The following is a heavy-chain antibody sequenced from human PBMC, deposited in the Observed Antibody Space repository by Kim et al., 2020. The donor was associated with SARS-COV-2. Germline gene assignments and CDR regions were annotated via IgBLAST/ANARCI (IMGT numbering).Heavy chain of an antibody. V-gene: IGHV3-23*01. Sequence: GGSLRLSCAASGFTFSSYAMSWVRQAPGKGLEWVSAISGSGGSTYYADSVKGRFTISRDNSKNTLYLQMNSLRAEDTAVYYCAKGAEGYCSSTSCYKVDWGQGTLVTLS. CDR1: GFTFSSYA. CDR3: AKGAEGYCSSTSCYKVD. J-gene: IGHJ4*02. CDR2: ISGSGGST. D-gene: IGHD2-2*02.